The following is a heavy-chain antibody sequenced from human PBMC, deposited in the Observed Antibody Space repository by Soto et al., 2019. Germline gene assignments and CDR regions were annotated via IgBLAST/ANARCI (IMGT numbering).Heavy chain of an antibody. CDR3: ARYGTAVARPEYYFDY. Sequence: SETLSLTCTVSGGSISSSSYYWGWIRQPPGKGLEWIGSIYYSGSTYYNPSLKSRVTISVDTSKNQFSLKLSSVTAADTAVYYCARYGTAVARPEYYFDYWGQGTLVTVSS. V-gene: IGHV4-39*01. CDR2: IYYSGST. D-gene: IGHD6-19*01. CDR1: GGSISSSSYY. J-gene: IGHJ4*02.